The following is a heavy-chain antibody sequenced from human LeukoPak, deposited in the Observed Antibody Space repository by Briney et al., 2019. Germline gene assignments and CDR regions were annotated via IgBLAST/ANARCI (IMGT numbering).Heavy chain of an antibody. V-gene: IGHV4-34*01. J-gene: IGHJ3*02. D-gene: IGHD3-10*02. CDR1: GGSFSGYY. CDR2: INHSGST. CDR3: ARVGRMFRAFDI. Sequence: SETLSLTCAVYGGSFSGYYWSWIRQPPGKGLEWIGEINHSGSTNYNPSLESRVTISVDTSKNQFSLKLSSVTAADTAVYYCARVGRMFRAFDIWGQGTMVTVSS.